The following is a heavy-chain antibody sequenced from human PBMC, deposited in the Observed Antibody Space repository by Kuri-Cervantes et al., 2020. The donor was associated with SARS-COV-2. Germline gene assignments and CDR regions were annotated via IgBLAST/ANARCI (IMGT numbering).Heavy chain of an antibody. CDR1: GYTFTGYY. V-gene: IGHV1-2*02. J-gene: IGHJ4*02. CDR3: AKDLYCGGDCYPGFDY. CDR2: INPNSGGT. Sequence: ASVKVSCKASGYTFTGYYMHWVRQAPGQGLEWMGWINPNSGGTNYAQKFQGRVTMTRDTSTSTVYMELNSLRAEDTAVYYCAKDLYCGGDCYPGFDYWGQGTLVTVSS. D-gene: IGHD2-21*01.